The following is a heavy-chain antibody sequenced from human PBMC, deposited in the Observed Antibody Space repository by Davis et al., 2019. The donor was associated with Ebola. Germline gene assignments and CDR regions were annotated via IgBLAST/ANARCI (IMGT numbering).Heavy chain of an antibody. V-gene: IGHV3-21*04. Sequence: GESLKISCAASGFTFSTYSMSWVRQAPGKGLEWVSSISSDSDYIYYADSAKGRFTISRDNSKNTLYLQMNSLIAEDTAVYYCAKIVMVTAIPNFDYWGQGTLVTVSS. CDR2: ISSDSDYI. D-gene: IGHD2-21*02. J-gene: IGHJ4*02. CDR1: GFTFSTYS. CDR3: AKIVMVTAIPNFDY.